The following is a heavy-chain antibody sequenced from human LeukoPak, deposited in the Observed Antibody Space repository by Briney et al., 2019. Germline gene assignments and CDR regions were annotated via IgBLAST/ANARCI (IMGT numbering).Heavy chain of an antibody. CDR3: ARGRTGAAALDF. D-gene: IGHD6-13*01. CDR2: STHSGST. J-gene: IGHJ4*02. Sequence: SETLSLTCAVYGASFSGHYWIYIRQPPGKGLEWIGESTHSGSTNYNPSLKSRVTISVDTSKNQFSLKLTSVTAADTAVYYCARGRTGAAALDFWGPGTLVTVSS. V-gene: IGHV4-34*01. CDR1: GASFSGHY.